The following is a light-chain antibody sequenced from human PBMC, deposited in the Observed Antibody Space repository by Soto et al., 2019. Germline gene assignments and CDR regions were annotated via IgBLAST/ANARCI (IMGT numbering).Light chain of an antibody. CDR1: QSVSIY. CDR2: DAS. Sequence: EIVLTQSPPTLSLSPGEGATLSCRASQSVSIYLAWYQQKPGQTPRLLIYDASNRATGVPARFSGSGSGTDFTLTISSLEPEDFALYYCQQRRNWPLTFGGGTKVEIK. CDR3: QQRRNWPLT. J-gene: IGKJ4*01. V-gene: IGKV3-11*01.